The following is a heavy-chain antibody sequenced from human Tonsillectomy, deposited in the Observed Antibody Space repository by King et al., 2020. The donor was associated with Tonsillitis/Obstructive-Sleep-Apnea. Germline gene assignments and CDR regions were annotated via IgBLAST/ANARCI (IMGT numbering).Heavy chain of an antibody. Sequence: VQLVESGAEVKKPGASVQVSCKASGYTFTSYGVTWVRQAPGQGLEWMGWISAYNGITHYAQKIRGRVTMTTDTATSTASLELRRLRSDDTAFYYCASGTYDYGDLVYWGQGTLVTVS. J-gene: IGHJ4*02. V-gene: IGHV1-18*01. CDR2: ISAYNGIT. CDR1: GYTFTSYG. D-gene: IGHD4-17*01. CDR3: ASGTYDYGDLVY.